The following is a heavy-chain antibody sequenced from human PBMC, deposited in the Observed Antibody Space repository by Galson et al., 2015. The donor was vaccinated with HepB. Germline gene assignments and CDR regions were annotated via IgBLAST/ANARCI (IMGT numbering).Heavy chain of an antibody. CDR2: IYSGGST. CDR1: GFTVSSNY. V-gene: IGHV3-53*01. CDR3: ARERSSGYYSGEAFDI. Sequence: SLRLSCAASGFTVSSNYMSWVRQAPGKGLEWVSVIYSGGSTYYADSVKGRFTISRDNSKNTLYLQMNSLRAEDTAVYYCARERSSGYYSGEAFDIWGQGTMVTVSS. J-gene: IGHJ3*02. D-gene: IGHD3-22*01.